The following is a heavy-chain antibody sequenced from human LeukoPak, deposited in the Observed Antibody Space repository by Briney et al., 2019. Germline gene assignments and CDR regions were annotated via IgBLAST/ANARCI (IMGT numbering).Heavy chain of an antibody. CDR1: GYTFTGYY. CDR3: ARDFTDYYDNWAWDYFDY. J-gene: IGHJ4*02. V-gene: IGHV1-2*02. D-gene: IGHD3-22*01. CDR2: INPNSGGT. Sequence: ASVKVSCNASGYTFTGYYMHWVRQAPGQGLEWMGWINPNSGGTNYAQKFQGRVTMTRDTSISTAYMELSRLRSDDTAVYYCARDFTDYYDNWAWDYFDYWGQGTLVTVSS.